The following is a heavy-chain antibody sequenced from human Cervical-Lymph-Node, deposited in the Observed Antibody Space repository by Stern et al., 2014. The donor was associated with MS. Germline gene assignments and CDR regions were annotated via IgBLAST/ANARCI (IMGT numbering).Heavy chain of an antibody. D-gene: IGHD4-11*01. J-gene: IGHJ6*02. Sequence: VQLVESGGGLFQPGGSLRLSCAASGFTFKRDWMHWVRQAPGKGLVWVSRINSDGSYTTYADSVKGRFTISRDNAKNTLYVQMNSLRGEDTAVYYCARETDYSKNYDVWGQGTTVTVSS. CDR3: ARETDYSKNYDV. CDR1: GFTFKRDW. V-gene: IGHV3-74*01. CDR2: INSDGSYT.